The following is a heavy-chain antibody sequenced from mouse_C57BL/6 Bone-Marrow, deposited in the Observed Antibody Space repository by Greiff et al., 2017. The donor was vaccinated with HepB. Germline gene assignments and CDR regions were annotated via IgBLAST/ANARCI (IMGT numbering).Heavy chain of an antibody. V-gene: IGHV1-62-2*01. Sequence: VQLQQSGAELVKPGASVKLSCKASGYTFTEYTIHWVKQRSGQGLEWIGWFYPGSGSIKYNEKFKDKATLTADKSSSTVYMELSILTSEDSAVYFCARHEDHFTYYYGSSYDAMDYWGQGTSVTVSS. CDR2: FYPGSGSI. J-gene: IGHJ4*01. CDR3: ARHEDHFTYYYGSSYDAMDY. CDR1: GYTFTEYT. D-gene: IGHD1-1*01.